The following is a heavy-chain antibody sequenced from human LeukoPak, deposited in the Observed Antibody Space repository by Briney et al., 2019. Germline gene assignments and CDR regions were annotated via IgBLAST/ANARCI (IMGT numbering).Heavy chain of an antibody. V-gene: IGHV4-4*07. CDR1: GAYINNYY. CDR3: ASLSSGAAFDV. J-gene: IGHJ3*01. CDR2: LHATESA. D-gene: IGHD3-22*01. Sequence: SETLSLTCTVSGAYINNYYWTWIRQPAAQGLEWIGRLHATESAIYNPSLKGRVTMSLDTSKDQLTLTLTSVTAADSAVYYCASLSSGAAFDVWGQGAVVTVSS.